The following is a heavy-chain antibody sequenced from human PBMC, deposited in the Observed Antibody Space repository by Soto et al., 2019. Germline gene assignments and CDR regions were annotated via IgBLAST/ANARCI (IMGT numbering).Heavy chain of an antibody. V-gene: IGHV4-30-4*01. CDR3: AREQRGCSGGICYYYAMDV. CDR1: GGSISSGDYY. D-gene: IGHD2-15*01. CDR2: IYYSGST. Sequence: QVQLQESGPGLVKPSQTLSLTCTVSGGSISSGDYYWSWIRQPPGKGLEWIGYIYYSGSTYYNPSLKSRVTISVDTSKNQFSLKLSSVTAADTAMYSCAREQRGCSGGICYYYAMDVWGQGTTVSVSS. J-gene: IGHJ6*02.